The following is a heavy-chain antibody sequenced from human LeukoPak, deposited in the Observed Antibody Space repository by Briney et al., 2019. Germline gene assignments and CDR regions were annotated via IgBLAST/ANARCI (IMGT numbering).Heavy chain of an antibody. Sequence: GASVKVSCKASGYTFTSYDINWVRQATGQGLEWMGWISTYNGNTNYAQKLQGRVTMTTDTSTSTAYMEMRSLRSDDTAVYYCARVNVFWSGYIGYWGQGALVTVSS. D-gene: IGHD3-3*01. CDR2: ISTYNGNT. CDR3: ARVNVFWSGYIGY. V-gene: IGHV1-18*01. CDR1: GYTFTSYD. J-gene: IGHJ4*02.